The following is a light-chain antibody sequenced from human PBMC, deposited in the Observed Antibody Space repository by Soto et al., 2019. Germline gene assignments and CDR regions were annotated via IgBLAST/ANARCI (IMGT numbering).Light chain of an antibody. CDR1: SSNIGAGYD. V-gene: IGLV1-40*01. CDR3: QSYDSSLSGVV. CDR2: GNS. Sequence: QSVLTQPPSVSGAPRQRVTISCTGSSSNIGAGYDVHWYQQLPGTAPKLLISGNSNRPSGVPDRFSGSKSGTSASMAITGLQAEDEADYYCQSYDSSLSGVVFGGGTQLTVL. J-gene: IGLJ2*01.